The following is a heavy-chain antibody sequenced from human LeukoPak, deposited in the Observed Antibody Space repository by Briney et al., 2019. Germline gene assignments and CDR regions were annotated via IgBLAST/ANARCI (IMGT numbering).Heavy chain of an antibody. D-gene: IGHD2-2*01. CDR3: ARTVVVPAAMDFDL. V-gene: IGHV4-61*02. Sequence: SETLSLTXTVSGGSISSGSYYWSWIRQPAGKGLEWIGRIYTSGSTNYNPSLKSRVTISVDTSKNQFSLKLSSVTAADTAVYYCARTVVVPAAMDFDLWGRGTLVTVSS. J-gene: IGHJ2*01. CDR1: GGSISSGSYY. CDR2: IYTSGST.